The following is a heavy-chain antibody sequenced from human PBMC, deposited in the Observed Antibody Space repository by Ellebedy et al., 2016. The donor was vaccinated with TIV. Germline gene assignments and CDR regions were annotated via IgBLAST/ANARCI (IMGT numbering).Heavy chain of an antibody. CDR3: ARGRRGYIAAAANYYYMDV. CDR1: GGSFSGYY. V-gene: IGHV4-34*01. J-gene: IGHJ6*03. D-gene: IGHD6-13*01. CDR2: INHSVST. Sequence: SQTLSLTXAVYGGSFSGYYWSWIRQPPGKGLEWIGEINHSVSTNYNPSPKSRVTISVDTSKNQFSLKLSSVTAADTAVYYCARGRRGYIAAAANYYYMDVWGKGTTVTVSS.